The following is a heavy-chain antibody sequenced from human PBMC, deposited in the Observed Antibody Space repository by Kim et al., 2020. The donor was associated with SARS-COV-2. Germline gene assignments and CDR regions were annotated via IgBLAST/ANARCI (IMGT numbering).Heavy chain of an antibody. V-gene: IGHV3-64D*06. Sequence: GGSPYYADSVKGRFTISRDNPKNTLYLQMSSLRAEDTAVYYCVKNWNSDHWGQGTLVTVSS. CDR3: VKNWNSDH. D-gene: IGHD1-7*01. CDR2: GGSP. J-gene: IGHJ5*02.